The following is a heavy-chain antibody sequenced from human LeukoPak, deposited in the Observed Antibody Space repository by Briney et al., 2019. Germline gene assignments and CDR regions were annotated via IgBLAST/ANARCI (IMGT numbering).Heavy chain of an antibody. CDR3: AVSVGATSEWFDP. D-gene: IGHD1-26*01. V-gene: IGHV3-11*04. Sequence: GGSLRLSCAASGFTFSDYYMSWIRQAPGKGLEWVSYISSSGSTIYYADSVKGRLTISRDNAKNSLYLQMNSLRAEDTAVYYCAVSVGATSEWFDPWGQGTLVTVSS. CDR1: GFTFSDYY. J-gene: IGHJ5*02. CDR2: ISSSGSTI.